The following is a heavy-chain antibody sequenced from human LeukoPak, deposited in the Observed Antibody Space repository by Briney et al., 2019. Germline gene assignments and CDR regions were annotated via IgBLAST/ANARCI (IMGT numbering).Heavy chain of an antibody. CDR3: ARDYYDSSGHDY. Sequence: ETLSLTCAVYGGSFSGYYWSWIRQPPGKGLEWIGEINHSGSTNYNPSLKSRVTISVDTSKNQFSLKLSSVTAADTAVYYCARDYYDSSGHDYWGQGTLVTVSS. CDR1: GGSFSGYY. J-gene: IGHJ4*02. V-gene: IGHV4-34*01. CDR2: INHSGST. D-gene: IGHD3-22*01.